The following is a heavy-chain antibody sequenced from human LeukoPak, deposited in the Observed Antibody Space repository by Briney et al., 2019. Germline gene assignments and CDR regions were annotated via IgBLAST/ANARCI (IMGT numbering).Heavy chain of an antibody. J-gene: IGHJ4*02. Sequence: SETLSLTCAVYGGSISGYYWSWIRQPPGKGLEWIGEINHSGSTNYNPSLKSRVTISVDTSKNQFSLKLSSVTAADTAVYYCARGSGYYPFDYWGQGTLVTVSS. CDR1: GGSISGYY. D-gene: IGHD3-22*01. V-gene: IGHV4-34*01. CDR2: INHSGST. CDR3: ARGSGYYPFDY.